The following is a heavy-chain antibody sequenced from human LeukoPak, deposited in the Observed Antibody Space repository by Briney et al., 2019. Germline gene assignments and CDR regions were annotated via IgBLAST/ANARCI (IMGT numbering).Heavy chain of an antibody. CDR2: IYYSGST. Sequence: SETLSLTCTVSGGSISSYYWSWIRQPPGKGLEWIGYIYYSGSTNYNPPLKSRVTISVDTSKNQFSLKLSSVTAADTAVYYCARGYCSSTSCLHFDYWGQGTLVTVSS. CDR1: GGSISSYY. J-gene: IGHJ4*02. D-gene: IGHD2-2*01. V-gene: IGHV4-59*01. CDR3: ARGYCSSTSCLHFDY.